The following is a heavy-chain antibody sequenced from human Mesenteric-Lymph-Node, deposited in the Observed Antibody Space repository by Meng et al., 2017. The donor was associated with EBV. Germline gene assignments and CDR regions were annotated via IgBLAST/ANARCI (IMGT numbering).Heavy chain of an antibody. CDR2: INYGGST. V-gene: IGHV4-34*02. J-gene: IGHJ4*02. CDR1: DDTFRSSS. CDR3: ARGPLAFGGVFVQF. Sequence: QGPLQQSVAGPLKPSDPLALTFAGDDDTFRSSSWTSIRQPPGKGLRWIGEINYGGSTNYSPSLKSRVTISLDTSNHQFSLKLTSVTAADTAVYYCARGPLAFGGVFVQFWGQGTLVTVSS. D-gene: IGHD3-16*02.